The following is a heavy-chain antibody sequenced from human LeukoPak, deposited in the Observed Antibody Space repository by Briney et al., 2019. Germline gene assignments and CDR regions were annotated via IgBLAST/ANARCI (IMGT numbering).Heavy chain of an antibody. J-gene: IGHJ6*02. CDR2: IKRKTDGGTT. D-gene: IGHD6-13*01. Sequence: GGSLRLSCAASEFTFSNAWMSWVRQAPGKGLEWVGRIKRKTDGGTTDYAAPVKGRFTISRDDSKNTLYLQMNSLKTEDTAVYYCTTAIAAGWYGMDVWGQGTTATVS. CDR1: EFTFSNAW. V-gene: IGHV3-15*01. CDR3: TTAIAAGWYGMDV.